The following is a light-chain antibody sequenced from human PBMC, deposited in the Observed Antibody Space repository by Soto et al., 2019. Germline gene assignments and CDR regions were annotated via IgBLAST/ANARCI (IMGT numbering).Light chain of an antibody. V-gene: IGLV2-14*01. Sequence: QSVLTQPASVSGSPGQSITISCTATSGDVGGYNYVSWYQQHPGKAPKLMIYDVTHRPSGVSNRFSGSKSGDTASLTISGLQAEDEADYYCSSYTSSSTLDVFGTGTKVTVL. CDR2: DVT. CDR1: SGDVGGYNY. J-gene: IGLJ1*01. CDR3: SSYTSSSTLDV.